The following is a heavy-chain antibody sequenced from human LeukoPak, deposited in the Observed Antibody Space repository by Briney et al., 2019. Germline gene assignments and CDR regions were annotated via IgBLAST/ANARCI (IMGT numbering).Heavy chain of an antibody. V-gene: IGHV3-48*03. D-gene: IGHD3-22*01. CDR2: IRSSGSTI. CDR1: GFTFSSYE. CDR3: ASSMIVVVRKGYFDY. Sequence: GGSLRRSCAASGFTFSSYEMNWVRQAPGKGLEWVSYIRSSGSTIYYADSVKGRFTISRDNAKNSLYLQMNSLRAEDTAVYYCASSMIVVVRKGYFDYWGQGTLVTVSS. J-gene: IGHJ4*02.